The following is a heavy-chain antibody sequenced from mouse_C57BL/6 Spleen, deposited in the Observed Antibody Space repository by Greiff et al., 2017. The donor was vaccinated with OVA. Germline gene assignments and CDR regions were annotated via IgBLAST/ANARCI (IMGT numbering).Heavy chain of an antibody. CDR1: GFTFSDYY. CDR3: ARDSEYYGSSYFYYAMDY. CDR2: INYDGSST. D-gene: IGHD1-1*01. Sequence: EVKLMESEGGLVQPGSSMKLSCTASGFTFSDYYMAWVRQVPEKGLEWVANINYDGSSTYYLDSLKSRFIISRDNAKNILYLQMSSLKSEDTATYYCARDSEYYGSSYFYYAMDYWGQGTSVTVSS. J-gene: IGHJ4*01. V-gene: IGHV5-16*01.